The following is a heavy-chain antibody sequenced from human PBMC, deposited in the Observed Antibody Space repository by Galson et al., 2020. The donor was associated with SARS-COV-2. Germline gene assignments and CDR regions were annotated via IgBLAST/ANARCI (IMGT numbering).Heavy chain of an antibody. Sequence: SETLSLTCTVSGGSISSYYWSWIRQPPGKGLEWIGYSYHSGSTNYNPSLKSRVTISVDTSKNQFSLTLSSVTAADTAVYYCAILVVAAAGPLDYWGQGTLVTVSS. D-gene: IGHD6-13*01. CDR3: AILVVAAAGPLDY. CDR1: GGSISSYY. V-gene: IGHV4-59*13. CDR2: SYHSGST. J-gene: IGHJ4*02.